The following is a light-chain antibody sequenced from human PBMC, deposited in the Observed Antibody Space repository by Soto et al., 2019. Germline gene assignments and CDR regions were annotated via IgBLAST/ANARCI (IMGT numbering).Light chain of an antibody. CDR2: GAS. Sequence: EVVMTQSPATLSVSPGERATLSCRASQSVSSNLAWYQQKPGQAPRLLIYGASTRAAGIPARFSGSGSGTDLTLTITSLKYEDFGVYYCHQNNNWWTFGQGTKVDIK. CDR3: HQNNNWWT. V-gene: IGKV3-15*01. CDR1: QSVSSN. J-gene: IGKJ1*01.